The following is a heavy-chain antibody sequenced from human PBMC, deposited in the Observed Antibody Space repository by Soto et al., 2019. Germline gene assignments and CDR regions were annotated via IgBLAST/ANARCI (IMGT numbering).Heavy chain of an antibody. J-gene: IGHJ6*03. CDR1: GFTFSSYA. Sequence: EVQLLESGGGLVQPGGSLRLSCAASGFTFSSYAMSWVRQAPGKGLEWVSAISGSGGSTYYADSVKGRFTISRDNSKNTLYLQMNSLRAEETAVYYCAKGDCSSTSCYPNYYYYYMDVWGKGTTVTVSS. CDR2: ISGSGGST. CDR3: AKGDCSSTSCYPNYYYYYMDV. D-gene: IGHD2-2*01. V-gene: IGHV3-23*01.